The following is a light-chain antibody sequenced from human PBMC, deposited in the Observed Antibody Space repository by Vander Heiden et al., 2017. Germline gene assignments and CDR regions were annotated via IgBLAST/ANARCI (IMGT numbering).Light chain of an antibody. Sequence: QSALTQPRSVSGSPGQSVTISCTETCSYVGDYSYFSWNQQTPGKDHKVMLYDVSKRPSGVPDRFSGSKSGNTAALTISGLQAEDEDDYYCCSYTGSSYVFGTGTKVTVL. V-gene: IGLV2-11*01. CDR3: CSYTGSSYV. J-gene: IGLJ1*01. CDR2: DVS. CDR1: CSYVGDYSY.